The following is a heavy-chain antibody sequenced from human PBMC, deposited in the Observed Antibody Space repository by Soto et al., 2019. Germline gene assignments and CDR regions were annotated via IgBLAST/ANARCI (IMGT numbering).Heavy chain of an antibody. CDR3: TRGHGLNGASVDY. V-gene: IGHV1-69*01. CDR2: IIPIFGIP. J-gene: IGHJ4*02. Sequence: QVQLVQSGAEVKKPGSSVKVSCKPSGGTFSSYSVSWVRQAPGQGLEWMGGIIPIFGIPTYAQKFQVRVTISADESTSTASMELSGLRSEDTAIYYCTRGHGLNGASVDYWCQGTLVTVSS. D-gene: IGHD2-8*01. CDR1: GGTFSSYS.